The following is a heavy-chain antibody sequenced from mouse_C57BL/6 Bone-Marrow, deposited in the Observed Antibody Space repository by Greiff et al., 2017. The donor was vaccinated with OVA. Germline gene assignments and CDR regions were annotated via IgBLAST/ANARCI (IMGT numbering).Heavy chain of an antibody. J-gene: IGHJ3*01. CDR3: AGKGVYYGNSHWFAY. Sequence: VQLLESGAELVKPGASVKMSCKASGYTFTTYPIEWMKQNHGKSLEWIANFHPYNDDTKYNEKFKGKVTLTVEKSSSTVYLELSRLTSDDSPVYDCAGKGVYYGNSHWFAYWGQGTLVTVSA. V-gene: IGHV1-47*01. D-gene: IGHD2-1*01. CDR2: FHPYNDDT. CDR1: GYTFTTYP.